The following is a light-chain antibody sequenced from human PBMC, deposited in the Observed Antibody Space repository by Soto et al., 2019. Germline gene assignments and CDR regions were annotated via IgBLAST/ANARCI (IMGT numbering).Light chain of an antibody. Sequence: QSVLTQPASVSGSPGQSITISCTGTSSDVGAYNYVSWYQQHPGKAPKLMIYDVSNWPSGVSNRFSGSKSGNTASLTISGLQAEDEADYYCSSYTSSTTLVVFGGGTKLTVL. V-gene: IGLV2-14*01. J-gene: IGLJ2*01. CDR1: SSDVGAYNY. CDR2: DVS. CDR3: SSYTSSTTLVV.